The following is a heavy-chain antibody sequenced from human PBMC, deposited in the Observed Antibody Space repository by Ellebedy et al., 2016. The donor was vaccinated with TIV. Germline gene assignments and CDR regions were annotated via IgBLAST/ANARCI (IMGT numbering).Heavy chain of an antibody. CDR2: ISGGGGYT. CDR3: VRSTGVLSS. Sequence: GESLKISCTASGFTFSRYAMSWVRQAPGKGLECVSLISGGGGYTHYADSVKGRFTISRDNAKNTLYLQMNSLRAEDTAVYYCVRSTGVLSSWGQGTLVTVSS. V-gene: IGHV3-23*01. D-gene: IGHD7-27*01. J-gene: IGHJ5*02. CDR1: GFTFSRYA.